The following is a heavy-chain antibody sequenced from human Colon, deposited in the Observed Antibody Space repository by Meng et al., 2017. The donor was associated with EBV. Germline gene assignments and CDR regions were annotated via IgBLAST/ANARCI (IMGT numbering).Heavy chain of an antibody. J-gene: IGHJ4*02. V-gene: IGHV4-4*02. Sequence: QVPLQESGPGRVKPSGTLSLTCAVSGGSLSSRNWWSWVRQPPGKGLEWIGEIYHSGSTNYNPSLKSRVTISVDESKNQFSLRLSSVTAADTAVYYCARVGAYCGGDCYHPRWGQGTLVTVSS. CDR2: IYHSGST. D-gene: IGHD2-21*02. CDR3: ARVGAYCGGDCYHPR. CDR1: GGSLSSRNW.